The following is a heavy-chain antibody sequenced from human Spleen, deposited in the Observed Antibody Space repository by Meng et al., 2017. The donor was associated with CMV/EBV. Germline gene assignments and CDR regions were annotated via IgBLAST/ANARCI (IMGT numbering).Heavy chain of an antibody. CDR3: ARNSGYDYGFDY. CDR2: MNPNSGNT. V-gene: IGHV1-8*01. CDR1: GYTFTSYD. D-gene: IGHD5-12*01. Sequence: SKASGYTFTSYDITWVRQATGQGLEWMGWMNPNSGNTGYAQKFQGRVTMTRNTSISTAYMELSSLRSEDTAVYYCARNSGYDYGFDYWGQGTLVTVSS. J-gene: IGHJ4*02.